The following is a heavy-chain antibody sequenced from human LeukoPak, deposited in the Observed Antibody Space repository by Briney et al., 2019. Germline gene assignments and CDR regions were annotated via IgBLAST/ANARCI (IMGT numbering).Heavy chain of an antibody. Sequence: GGSLRLSCAASGFTFRSYWMHWVRQAPGKGLVWVSRIDSDGKSTTYADSVKGRFTFSRDNAKNTLYLQMNSLRSEDTAVYYCAKDQRPVLDSYGYSRAYFDYWGQGALVTVSS. J-gene: IGHJ4*02. CDR2: IDSDGKST. V-gene: IGHV3-74*01. CDR1: GFTFRSYW. D-gene: IGHD5-18*01. CDR3: AKDQRPVLDSYGYSRAYFDY.